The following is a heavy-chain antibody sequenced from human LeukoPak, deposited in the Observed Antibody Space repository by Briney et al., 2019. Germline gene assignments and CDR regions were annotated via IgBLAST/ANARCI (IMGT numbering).Heavy chain of an antibody. V-gene: IGHV3-74*01. Sequence: GGSLRLSCAASGFTFSSYWMHWVRQAPGKGLVWVSRINSDESSTSYADSVKGRFTISRDNAKNTLYLQMNTLRVEDTAVYYCARGSWSAADTNIDYWGQGTLVTVSS. CDR1: GFTFSSYW. J-gene: IGHJ4*02. CDR2: INSDESST. D-gene: IGHD6-13*01. CDR3: ARGSWSAADTNIDY.